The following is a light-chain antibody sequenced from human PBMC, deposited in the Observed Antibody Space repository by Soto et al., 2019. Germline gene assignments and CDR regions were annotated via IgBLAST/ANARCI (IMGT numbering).Light chain of an antibody. V-gene: IGKV3-11*01. Sequence: IVLTQSPATLSLSPGERATLFCRASKGVVNHLDWFEQKPGQAPRLLIYETSNRATGIPARFSGSGSGTDFTLTISSLEPEDFAVYYCQQRYSWPLSFGGGTKVEF. CDR1: KGVVNH. CDR2: ETS. J-gene: IGKJ4*01. CDR3: QQRYSWPLS.